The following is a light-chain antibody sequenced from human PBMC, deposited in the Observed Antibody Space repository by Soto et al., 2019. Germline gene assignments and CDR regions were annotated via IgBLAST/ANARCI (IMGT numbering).Light chain of an antibody. Sequence: QSVLTQPASVSGSPGQSITISCTGTSSDVGGYAYVSWYQQYPDNAPKLVISEVSNRPSGVSPRFSDSRSGNTASLTISGLQDEDEDVYNCSSYTSRTTPVVVGGTKLTVL. CDR3: SSYTSRTTPV. CDR1: SSDVGGYAY. CDR2: EVS. J-gene: IGLJ2*01. V-gene: IGLV2-14*01.